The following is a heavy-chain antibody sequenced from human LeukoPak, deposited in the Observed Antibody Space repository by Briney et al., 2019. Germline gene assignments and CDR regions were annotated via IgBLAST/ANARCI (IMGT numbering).Heavy chain of an antibody. CDR3: ARDGWAQQLDY. Sequence: PSETLSLTCTVSGGSVSSSSYYWGWIRQPPGKGLEWIANIHQSGTSRYNPSLKSRVTISMDTSENQFSLKVSLVTATDTAVYYCARDGWAQQLDYWGQGTLVTVSS. D-gene: IGHD6-13*01. CDR1: GGSVSSSSYY. CDR2: IHQSGTS. J-gene: IGHJ4*02. V-gene: IGHV4-39*02.